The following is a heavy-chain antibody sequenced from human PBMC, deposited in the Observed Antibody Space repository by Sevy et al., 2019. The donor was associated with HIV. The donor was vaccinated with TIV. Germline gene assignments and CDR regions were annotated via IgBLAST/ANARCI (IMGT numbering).Heavy chain of an antibody. V-gene: IGHV3-23*01. Sequence: GGSLRLSCAASGITLSNHAMSWVRQAPGKGLEWVLTVSGSGDSAYYADSVRGRFSISRDNYKNSLYLQMNSLRAEDMAVYYCAKNPRIYYDFWSGYLPSFYFDYWGQGILVTVSS. CDR3: AKNPRIYYDFWSGYLPSFYFDY. J-gene: IGHJ4*02. CDR1: GITLSNHA. CDR2: VSGSGDSA. D-gene: IGHD3-3*01.